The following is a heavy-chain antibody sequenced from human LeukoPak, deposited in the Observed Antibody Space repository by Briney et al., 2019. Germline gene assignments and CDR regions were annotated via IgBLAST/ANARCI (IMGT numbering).Heavy chain of an antibody. CDR2: IYPGDSDT. D-gene: IGHD3-9*01. CDR3: ARAPASLYFDWSPADY. V-gene: IGHV5-51*01. J-gene: IGHJ4*02. CDR1: GYSFTSYW. Sequence: GESLQISCKGSGYSFTSYWIGWVRPMPGKGLEWMGIIYPGDSDTRYSPSFQGQVTISADKSISTAYLQWSSLKASDTAMYYCARAPASLYFDWSPADYWGQGTLVTVSS.